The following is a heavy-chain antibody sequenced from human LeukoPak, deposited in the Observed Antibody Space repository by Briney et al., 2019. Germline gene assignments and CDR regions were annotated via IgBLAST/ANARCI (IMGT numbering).Heavy chain of an antibody. CDR2: ISSSSSTI. Sequence: GGSLRLSCAASGFTFSSYSMNWVRQAPGKGLEWVSYISSSSSTIYYADSVKGRFTISRDNSKNTLYLQMNSLRAEDTGVYYCVRAPATNEWRCMDYWGQGTLVTVPS. CDR3: VRAPATNEWRCMDY. D-gene: IGHD2-8*02. CDR1: GFTFSSYS. J-gene: IGHJ4*02. V-gene: IGHV3-48*01.